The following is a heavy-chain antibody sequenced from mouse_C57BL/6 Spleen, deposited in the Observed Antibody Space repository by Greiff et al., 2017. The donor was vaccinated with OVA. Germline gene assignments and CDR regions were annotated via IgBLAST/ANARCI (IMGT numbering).Heavy chain of an antibody. V-gene: IGHV1-15*01. D-gene: IGHD1-1*01. CDR1: GYTFTDYE. CDR3: TRGLYYGSSYWYFDV. J-gene: IGHJ1*03. CDR2: IDPETGGT. Sequence: QVQLQQSGAELVRPGASVTLSCKASGYTFTDYEMHWVKQTPVHGLEWIGAIDPETGGTAYNQKFKGKAILTADKSSSTAYMELRSLTSEDSAVYYCTRGLYYGSSYWYFDVWGTGTTVTVSS.